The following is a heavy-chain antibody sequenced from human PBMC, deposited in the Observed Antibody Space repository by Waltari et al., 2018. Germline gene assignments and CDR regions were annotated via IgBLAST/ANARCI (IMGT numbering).Heavy chain of an antibody. J-gene: IGHJ4*02. CDR2: IYYSGST. CDR3: ARDQKGRPLD. CDR1: CGSISSSSYY. Sequence: QLQLQESGPGLVKPSETLSLTCTVTCGSISSSSYYWGWIRHPPGKGLEWIGSIYYSGSTYYNPSLKIRFTISVDTSKNQFSLKLSSVTAADTAVYYCARDQKGRPLDWGQGTLVTVSS. V-gene: IGHV4-39*07.